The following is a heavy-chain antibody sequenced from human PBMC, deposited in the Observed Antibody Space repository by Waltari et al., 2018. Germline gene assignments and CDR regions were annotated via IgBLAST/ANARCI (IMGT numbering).Heavy chain of an antibody. CDR2: INPGGGNT. CDR1: GYTFTSYY. D-gene: IGHD6-19*01. V-gene: IGHV1-46*01. CDR3: AREVSGGWTGMDV. J-gene: IGHJ6*02. Sequence: QVQLVQSGAEVKKPGASVKVSCKASGYTFTSYYMHWVRQAPGQGLEWMGIINPGGGNTNYAQKLQGRVTMTTDTSTSTAYMELRSLRSDDTAVYYCAREVSGGWTGMDVWGQGTTVTVSS.